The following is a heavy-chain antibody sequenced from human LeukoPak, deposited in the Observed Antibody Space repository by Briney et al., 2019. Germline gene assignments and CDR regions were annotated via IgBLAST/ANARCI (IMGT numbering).Heavy chain of an antibody. J-gene: IGHJ4*02. D-gene: IGHD3-9*01. CDR3: ATRNYDILTGYHWDFDY. V-gene: IGHV1-69*04. CDR2: IIPILGIA. Sequence: SVKVSCKASGGTFSSYAISWVRQAPGQGLEWMGRIIPILGIANYAQKFQGRVTITADKSTSTAYMELSSLRSEDTAVYYCATRNYDILTGYHWDFDYWGQGTLVTVSS. CDR1: GGTFSSYA.